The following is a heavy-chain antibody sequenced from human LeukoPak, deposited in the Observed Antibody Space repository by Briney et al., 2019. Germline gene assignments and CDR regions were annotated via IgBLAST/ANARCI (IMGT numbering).Heavy chain of an antibody. CDR2: INPNSGGT. J-gene: IGHJ4*02. Sequence: ASVKVSCKASGYTFTDYYMHWVRQAPGQGLEWMGWINPNSGGTNYAQKFQGRVTMTRDTSISTAYMELSRLRSDDTAVYYCARDLYGGRPYYFGYWGQGTLVTVSS. D-gene: IGHD4-23*01. CDR3: ARDLYGGRPYYFGY. CDR1: GYTFTDYY. V-gene: IGHV1-2*02.